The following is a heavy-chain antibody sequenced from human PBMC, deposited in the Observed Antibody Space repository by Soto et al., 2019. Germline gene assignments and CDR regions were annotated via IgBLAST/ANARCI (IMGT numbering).Heavy chain of an antibody. CDR2: IDWGDNK. CDR3: AHRRPTHLAFDS. CDR1: GFPLSTSGVA. J-gene: IGHJ4*02. V-gene: IGHV2-5*02. Sequence: QITLKESGPTLVKPTQTLTLTCTFSGFPLSTSGVAVGWVRQPPGKALEWLALIDWGDNKRYRSVLQSRLTITKDTSNTQVVLTMTNMDPVDTGTYYCAHRRPTHLAFDSWGQGTLVSVSS.